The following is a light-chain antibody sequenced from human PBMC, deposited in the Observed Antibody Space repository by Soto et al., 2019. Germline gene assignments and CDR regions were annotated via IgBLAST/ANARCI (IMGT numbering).Light chain of an antibody. CDR3: LQHKTYSLT. V-gene: IGKV1-17*01. CDR1: QDIRND. Sequence: DIQMTQSPSSLSASVGDRVTITCRASQDIRNDLCWYQQKPGKAPKPLIYAAFILQSGVPPRFSGNGSGTEFTLTISSLQAEDYATYFCLQHKTYSLTFGQGTRLE. CDR2: AAF. J-gene: IGKJ5*01.